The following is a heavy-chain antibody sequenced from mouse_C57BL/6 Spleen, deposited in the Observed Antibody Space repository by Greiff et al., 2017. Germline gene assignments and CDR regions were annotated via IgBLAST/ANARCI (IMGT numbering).Heavy chain of an antibody. CDR2: IRNKANGYTT. Sequence: EVKLVESGGGLVQPGGSLSLSCAASGFTFTDYYMSWVRQPQGKALEWLGFIRNKANGYTTEYSASVKGRFTISRDNSQSIVYLQMNALRAEDSATYYCARYNYYGSSCYFDYWGQGTTLTVSS. CDR1: GFTFTDYY. J-gene: IGHJ2*01. D-gene: IGHD1-1*01. V-gene: IGHV7-3*01. CDR3: ARYNYYGSSCYFDY.